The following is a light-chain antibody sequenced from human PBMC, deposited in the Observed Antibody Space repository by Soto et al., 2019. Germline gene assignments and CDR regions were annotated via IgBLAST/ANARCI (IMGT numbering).Light chain of an antibody. J-gene: IGLJ3*02. CDR3: CSFAGGGATWV. V-gene: IGLV2-23*01. CDR1: NSNVGSYKF. CDR2: EAT. Sequence: QSPLTQPASVSGSPGQSITISCTGTNSNVGSYKFVSWYQQHPGEVPILIIYEATKRPSGLSNRFSGSKSGNTASLTISGLQAEDEADYYCCSFAGGGATWVFGGGTKLTVL.